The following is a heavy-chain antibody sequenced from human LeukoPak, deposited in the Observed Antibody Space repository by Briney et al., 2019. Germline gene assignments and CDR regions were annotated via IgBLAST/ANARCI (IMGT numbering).Heavy chain of an antibody. CDR3: ARVGTGDVDY. D-gene: IGHD7-27*01. V-gene: IGHV3-74*01. J-gene: IGHJ4*02. CDR2: INSDGATT. Sequence: GGSLRLSCEVSGFTIRGYWMHWVRQAPGRGLVWVSRINSDGATTNYGDSVKGRFTVSRDNSKNTVYLQMNSLRAEDTAMYYCARVGTGDVDYWGQGTLVTVSS. CDR1: GFTIRGYW.